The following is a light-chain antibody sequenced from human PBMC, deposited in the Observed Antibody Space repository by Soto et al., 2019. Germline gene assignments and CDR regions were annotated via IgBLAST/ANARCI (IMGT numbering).Light chain of an antibody. Sequence: IQMTQSPPTLSASVGGTVNISCRASQSISVSLAWYQQKPGKAPRLPIYDASTLQGGVPSRFSGRGSGTEFTLTVTSLQPEDFASYFCQQDDKYSTFGHGTKVDIK. CDR2: DAS. CDR1: QSISVS. V-gene: IGKV1-5*01. J-gene: IGKJ1*01. CDR3: QQDDKYST.